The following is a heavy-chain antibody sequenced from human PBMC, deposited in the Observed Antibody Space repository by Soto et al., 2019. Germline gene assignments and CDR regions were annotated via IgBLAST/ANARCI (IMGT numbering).Heavy chain of an antibody. CDR1: GFTFSSYA. Sequence: GGSLRLSCAASGFTFSSYAMHWVRQAPGKGLEWVAVISYDGSNKYYADSVKGRFTISRDNSKNTLYLQMNSLRAEDTAVYYCARDWQGHYDFWSGYYYYYYGMDVWGQGTTVTVSS. V-gene: IGHV3-30-3*01. D-gene: IGHD3-3*01. CDR2: ISYDGSNK. CDR3: ARDWQGHYDFWSGYYYYYYGMDV. J-gene: IGHJ6*02.